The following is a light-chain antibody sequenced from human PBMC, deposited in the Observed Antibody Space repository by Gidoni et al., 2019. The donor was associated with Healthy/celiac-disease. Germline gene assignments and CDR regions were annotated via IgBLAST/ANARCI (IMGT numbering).Light chain of an antibody. CDR1: SSNIGSNT. CDR2: SNN. J-gene: IGLJ2*01. CDR3: AAWDDSLNGVV. V-gene: IGLV1-44*01. Sequence: QSVLTQPPSASGTPGQRVTISCSGSSSNIGSNTVNWYQQLPGPAPKLLIYSNNQRPPGVPDRFSGSKSGTSASLAISGLQSEDEADYYCAAWDDSLNGVVFGGGTKLTV.